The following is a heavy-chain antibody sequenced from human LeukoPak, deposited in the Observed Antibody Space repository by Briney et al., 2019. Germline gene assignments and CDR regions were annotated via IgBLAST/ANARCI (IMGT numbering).Heavy chain of an antibody. J-gene: IGHJ6*03. CDR1: GYTFTSYG. D-gene: IGHD3-3*01. Sequence: ASVKVSCKASGYTFTSYGTSWVRQAPGQGLEWMGWISAYNGNTNYAQKLQGRVTMTTDTSTSTAYMELRSLRSDDTAVYYCARYDFGVVIIGCYYMDVWGKGTTVTVSS. CDR3: ARYDFGVVIIGCYYMDV. CDR2: ISAYNGNT. V-gene: IGHV1-18*01.